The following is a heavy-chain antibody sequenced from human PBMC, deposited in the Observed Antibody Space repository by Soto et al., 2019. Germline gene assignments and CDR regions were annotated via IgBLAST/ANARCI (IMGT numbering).Heavy chain of an antibody. CDR2: INPSGST. V-gene: IGHV4-34*01. CDR3: ARGRDGGAAN. D-gene: IGHD4-17*01. CDR1: GGSFSGYY. J-gene: IGHJ4*02. Sequence: QVQLQQWGAGLLKPSETLSLTCAVYGGSFSGYYWSWIRQPPGKGLEWIGEINPSGSTNYTPSLKSRVTMSGDTPKNQFSLKLTSVTAADTAGYYCARGRDGGAANWGQGTLVTVSS.